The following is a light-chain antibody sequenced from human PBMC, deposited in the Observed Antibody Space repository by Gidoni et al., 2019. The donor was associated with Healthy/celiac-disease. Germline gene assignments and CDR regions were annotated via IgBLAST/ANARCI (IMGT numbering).Light chain of an antibody. V-gene: IGLV1-40*01. CDR1: SPNIGAGYD. CDR3: QSYDSSLSPQ. Sequence: QSVLTQPPSVPGAPGQGVTISCTGSSPNIGAGYDVHWYQQLPGTAPKLLIYGNSNRPSGVPDRFSGSKSGTSASLAITGLQAEDEADYYCQSYDSSLSPQFGGGTKLTVL. J-gene: IGLJ2*01. CDR2: GNS.